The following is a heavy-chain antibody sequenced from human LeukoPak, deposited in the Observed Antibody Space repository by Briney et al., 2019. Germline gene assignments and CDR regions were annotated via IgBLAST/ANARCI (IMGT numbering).Heavy chain of an antibody. CDR1: GDSISGSSFH. D-gene: IGHD6-13*01. CDR3: ARDTEYSSSSPFDP. CDR2: MYYSGSS. Sequence: SETLSLTCTVSGDSISGSSFHWGWIRQPPGKGLEWIGSMYYSGSSYFNPSLKSRVTISLDTSKNQFSLKLSSVTAADTAVYYCARDTEYSSSSPFDPWGQGTLVTVSS. V-gene: IGHV4-39*07. J-gene: IGHJ5*02.